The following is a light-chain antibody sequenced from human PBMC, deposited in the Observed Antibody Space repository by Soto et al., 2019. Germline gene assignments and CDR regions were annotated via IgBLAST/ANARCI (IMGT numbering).Light chain of an antibody. CDR1: QSLRTNS. J-gene: IGKJ1*01. Sequence: EMVLTQSPGTLSFSLVERATFYFRASQSLRTNSLAWYQQKPGQAPRLLISGVYSRAAGIPDRFSGSGSGTDFTLTISRLEPEDFAVYYCQQYDTSPRTFGQGTKVDIK. CDR2: GVY. V-gene: IGKV3-20*01. CDR3: QQYDTSPRT.